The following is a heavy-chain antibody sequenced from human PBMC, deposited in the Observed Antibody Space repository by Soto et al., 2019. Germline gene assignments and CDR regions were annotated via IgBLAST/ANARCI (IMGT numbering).Heavy chain of an antibody. CDR2: ISYDGSNK. Sequence: VAVISYDGSNKYYADSVKGRFTISRDNSKNTLYLQMNSLRAEDTAVYYCASHTLYDFWSGYFQLDYWGQGTLVTVSS. D-gene: IGHD3-3*01. CDR3: ASHTLYDFWSGYFQLDY. V-gene: IGHV3-30-3*01. J-gene: IGHJ4*02.